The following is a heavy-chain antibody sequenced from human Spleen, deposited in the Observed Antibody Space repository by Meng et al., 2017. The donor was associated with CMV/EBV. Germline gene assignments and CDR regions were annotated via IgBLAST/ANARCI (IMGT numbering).Heavy chain of an antibody. D-gene: IGHD2-2*01. Sequence: GGSLRLSCAASGFTFSYFSMNWVRQAPGKGLEWVSSISSNSDIYYADSVKGRFSISRDNAKNSLYLQVNSLRAEDTAVYYCARDEEYLGENAFDIWGQGTMVTVSS. V-gene: IGHV3-21*01. J-gene: IGHJ3*02. CDR3: ARDEEYLGENAFDI. CDR2: ISSNSDI. CDR1: GFTFSYFS.